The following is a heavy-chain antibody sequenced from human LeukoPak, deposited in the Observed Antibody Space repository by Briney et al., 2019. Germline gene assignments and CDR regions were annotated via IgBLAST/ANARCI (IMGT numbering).Heavy chain of an antibody. CDR2: LSGSGSTT. CDR3: AKTYFGSGSYYSGPNDS. J-gene: IGHJ4*02. D-gene: IGHD3-10*01. V-gene: IGHV3-23*01. CDR1: GFTFSSYA. Sequence: GGSLRLSCAASGFTFSSYAMSWVRQAPEKGLEWVSALSGSGSTTSYADSVKGRFAISRDNSKNTLCLQMNSLGAEDTAVYYCAKTYFGSGSYYSGPNDSWGQGTLVTVSS.